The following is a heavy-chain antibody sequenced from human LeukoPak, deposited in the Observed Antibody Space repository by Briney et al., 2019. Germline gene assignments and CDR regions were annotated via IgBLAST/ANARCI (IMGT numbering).Heavy chain of an antibody. CDR1: GYTLTELS. J-gene: IGHJ4*02. V-gene: IGHV1-24*01. CDR3: ATWSASGSMIVVVPFDY. D-gene: IGHD3-22*01. Sequence: ASVKVSCKVSGYTLTELSMHWVRQAPGKGLEWMGGFDPEDGETIYAQKFQGRVTMTEDTSTDTAYMELSSLRSEDTAVYYCATWSASGSMIVVVPFDYWGQGTLVTVSS. CDR2: FDPEDGET.